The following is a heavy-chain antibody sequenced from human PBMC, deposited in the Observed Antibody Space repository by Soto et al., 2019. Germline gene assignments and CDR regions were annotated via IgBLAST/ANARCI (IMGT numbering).Heavy chain of an antibody. CDR3: ARLVGGGSYLGFFDY. CDR2: IYYSGST. Sequence: PSETLSLTCTVSGGSISSSSYYWGWIRQPPGKGLEWIGSIYYSGSTYYNPSLKSRVTISVDTSNNQFSLKLSSVTAADTAVYYCARLVGGGSYLGFFDYWGQRTLVTVSS. CDR1: GGSISSSSYY. J-gene: IGHJ4*02. D-gene: IGHD1-26*01. V-gene: IGHV4-39*01.